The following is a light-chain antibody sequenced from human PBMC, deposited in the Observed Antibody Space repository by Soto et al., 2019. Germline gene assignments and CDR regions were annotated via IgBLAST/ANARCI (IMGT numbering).Light chain of an antibody. CDR1: QSISSSY. V-gene: IGKV3-20*01. Sequence: EIVLTQSPGTLSLSPGERATLSCRASQSISSSYLAWYQQKPGQAPRLLIYGASSRATGIPARFSGRGSGTDFTPTISRLEPEDFAVYYCQQYGSSPPYIFGQGTKVDIK. J-gene: IGKJ2*01. CDR3: QQYGSSPPYI. CDR2: GAS.